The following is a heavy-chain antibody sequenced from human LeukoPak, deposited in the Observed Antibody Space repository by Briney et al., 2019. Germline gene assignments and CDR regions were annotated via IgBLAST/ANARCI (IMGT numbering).Heavy chain of an antibody. CDR2: IWYDGSNK. V-gene: IGHV3-33*01. J-gene: IGHJ4*02. CDR3: VRDLGGRSGH. Sequence: PGRSLRLSCAASGFTFSSYGMHWVRQAPSKGLEWVAVIWYDGSNKYYADSVKGRFTISRDNSKNTLYLQMNSLRAEDTAVYYCVRDLGGRSGHWGQGTLVTVSS. D-gene: IGHD1-26*01. CDR1: GFTFSSYG.